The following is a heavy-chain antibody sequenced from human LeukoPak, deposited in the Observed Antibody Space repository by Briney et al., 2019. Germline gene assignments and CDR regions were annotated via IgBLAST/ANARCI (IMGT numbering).Heavy chain of an antibody. CDR2: ISSSGSII. CDR1: GLTFSTYE. CDR3: AKDARRTSGWYFFDY. J-gene: IGHJ4*02. D-gene: IGHD6-19*01. V-gene: IGHV3-48*03. Sequence: PGGSLRLSCVASGLTFSTYEMNWVRQAPGKGLEWVSYISSSGSIIYYADSVKGRFTISRDNSKNTLFLQMNSLRAEDTAVYFCAKDARRTSGWYFFDYWGQGTLVTVSS.